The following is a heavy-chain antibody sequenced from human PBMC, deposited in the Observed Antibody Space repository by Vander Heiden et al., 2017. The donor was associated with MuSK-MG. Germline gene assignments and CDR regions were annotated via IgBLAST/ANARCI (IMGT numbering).Heavy chain of an antibody. V-gene: IGHV4-59*01. CDR2: IYYSGST. CDR3: ASSLVPAATLLAFDI. CDR1: GGSISSYY. Sequence: QVQLQESGPGLVKPSETLSLTCTVSGGSISSYYWSWIRQPPGKGLEWIGYIYYSGSTNYNPSLKSRVTISVDTSKNQFSLKLSSVTAADTAVYYCASSLVPAATLLAFDIWGQGTMGTVSS. D-gene: IGHD2-2*01. J-gene: IGHJ3*02.